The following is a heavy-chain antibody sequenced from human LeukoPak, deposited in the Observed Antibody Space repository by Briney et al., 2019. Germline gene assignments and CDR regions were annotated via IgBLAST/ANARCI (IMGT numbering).Heavy chain of an antibody. V-gene: IGHV4-59*08. J-gene: IGHJ4*02. D-gene: IGHD3-10*01. Sequence: SETLSLTCTVSGGSISTYFWSWIRQPPGKGLEWIGYIYYSGSTNYNPSLKSRVTISLDTSKNQFSLKLRSVTAADTAVYYCARLVDYGSGSHWGQGTLVIVSS. CDR3: ARLVDYGSGSH. CDR1: GGSISTYF. CDR2: IYYSGST.